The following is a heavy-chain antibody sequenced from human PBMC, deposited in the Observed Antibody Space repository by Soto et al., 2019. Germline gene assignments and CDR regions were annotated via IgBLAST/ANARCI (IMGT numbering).Heavy chain of an antibody. D-gene: IGHD1-7*01. CDR2: IKQDGSEK. CDR3: AREDNWNYCDY. J-gene: IGHJ4*02. V-gene: IGHV3-7*04. Sequence: EVQLVESGGGLVQPGGSLRLSCAASGFTFSSYWMTWVRQAPGKGLEWVANIKQDGSEKYYVDSVKGRFTISRDNAKNSLYLQMNSLRTEDTAVYYCAREDNWNYCDYWGQGTLVTVSS. CDR1: GFTFSSYW.